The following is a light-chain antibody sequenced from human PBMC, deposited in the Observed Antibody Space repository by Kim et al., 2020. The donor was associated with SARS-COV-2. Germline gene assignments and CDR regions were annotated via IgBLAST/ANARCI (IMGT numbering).Light chain of an antibody. CDR3: QKYNKWTRS. CDR1: LAVTST. V-gene: IGKV3-15*01. Sequence: SVSSRETAPSPRRPILAVTSTLASYNTQPGPATWLLIYGASATATSIPARFSGSGAGTEFTLTISSLQSEDFAIYDCQKYNKWTRSFGQGTKLEI. J-gene: IGKJ2*04. CDR2: GAS.